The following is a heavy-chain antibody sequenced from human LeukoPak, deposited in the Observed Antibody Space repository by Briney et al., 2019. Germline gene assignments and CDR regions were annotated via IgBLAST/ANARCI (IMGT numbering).Heavy chain of an antibody. CDR1: GFTFSTSW. Sequence: GGSLRLSCAASGFTFSTSWMSWVRQAPGKGLEWLANINPDGRATFYVDSVKGRFIISRDNAKNSLFLQMSSLRDDDTTLYYCASSHDSAGNDWGQGTVVTVYS. D-gene: IGHD2-15*01. CDR3: ASSHDSAGND. J-gene: IGHJ1*01. CDR2: INPDGRAT. V-gene: IGHV3-7*01.